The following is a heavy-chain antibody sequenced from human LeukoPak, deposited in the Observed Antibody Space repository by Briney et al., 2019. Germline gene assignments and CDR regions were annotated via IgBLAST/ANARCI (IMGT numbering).Heavy chain of an antibody. CDR1: GYTFTSYG. D-gene: IGHD4/OR15-4a*01. V-gene: IGHV1-18*01. Sequence: ASVKVSXKASGYTFTSYGISWVRQAPGQGLEWIGWISAYNGNTNYAQKLQGRVTMTTDTSTSTAYMELRSLRSDDTAVYYCARVMLTRYYFDYWGQGTLVTVSS. CDR3: ARVMLTRYYFDY. J-gene: IGHJ4*02. CDR2: ISAYNGNT.